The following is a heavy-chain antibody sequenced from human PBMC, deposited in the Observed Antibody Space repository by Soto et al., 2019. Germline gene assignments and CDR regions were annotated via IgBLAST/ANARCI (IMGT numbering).Heavy chain of an antibody. V-gene: IGHV1-69*13. CDR1: GGTVSSYA. CDR2: IMPIFGTA. J-gene: IGHJ4*01. Sequence: SVKVSCKASGGTVSSYAISWVRQAPGQGLEWMGGIMPIFGTANYAQKFQGRVTITADESTSTAYMELSSLRSEDIAVYHCANPIYGDFQSYFDNWGQGTLVTASS. CDR3: ANPIYGDFQSYFDN. D-gene: IGHD4-17*01.